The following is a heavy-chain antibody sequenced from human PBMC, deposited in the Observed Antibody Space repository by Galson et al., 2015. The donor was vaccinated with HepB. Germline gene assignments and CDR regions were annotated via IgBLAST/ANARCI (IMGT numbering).Heavy chain of an antibody. CDR1: GFRFNVYD. CDR3: AKGYGLFDS. V-gene: IGHV3-23*05. D-gene: IGHD5-18*01. J-gene: IGHJ5*01. Sequence: SLRLSCAVSGFRFNVYDMNWVRQAPGKGLEWVSGITNSGSRTYYADSVKGRFTVSKDNSNNMLYLQMNSLRAEDAGLYFCAKGYGLFDSWGQGILVTVSS. CDR2: ITNSGSRT.